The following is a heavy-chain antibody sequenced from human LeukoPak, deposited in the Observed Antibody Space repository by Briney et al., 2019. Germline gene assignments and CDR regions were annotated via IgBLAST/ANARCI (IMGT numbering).Heavy chain of an antibody. Sequence: GGSLRLSCAASGFTFSDYWMSWVRQAPGKGLEWVANIKEDGSEKYYVDSVKGRFTISRDNAENSLFLQMNTLRAEDTAMYYCARLAGWEKLREFDYWGQGTLVTVSS. D-gene: IGHD1-26*01. CDR2: IKEDGSEK. J-gene: IGHJ4*02. V-gene: IGHV3-7*01. CDR1: GFTFSDYW. CDR3: ARLAGWEKLREFDY.